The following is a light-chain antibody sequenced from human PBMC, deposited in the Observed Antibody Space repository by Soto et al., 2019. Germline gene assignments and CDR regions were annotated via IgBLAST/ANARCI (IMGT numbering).Light chain of an antibody. CDR2: DVN. Sequence: QSALTQPASVSGSPGQSITISCTGTISDIGGYNFISWYQHHPGKAPKLVIYDVNNRPSGISYRFSGSKSGNTASLTISGLQAEGEADYHCASSTRTTTLVFGGGTQLTVL. J-gene: IGLJ2*01. V-gene: IGLV2-14*01. CDR1: ISDIGGYNF. CDR3: ASSTRTTTLV.